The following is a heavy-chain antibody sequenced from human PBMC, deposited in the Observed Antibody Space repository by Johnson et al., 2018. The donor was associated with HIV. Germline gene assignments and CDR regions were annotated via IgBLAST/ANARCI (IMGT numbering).Heavy chain of an antibody. CDR2: IYSGGST. Sequence: VQLVESGGGLVQPGGSLRLSCAASGFTVSSNYMSWVRQAPGKGLEWVSVIYSGGSTYYADSVKGRCTISRDNSKNTLYLQMNILRAEDTAVYYCARTRQRAFDIWGQGTMVTVSS. CDR3: ARTRQRAFDI. D-gene: IGHD6-25*01. V-gene: IGHV3-66*01. J-gene: IGHJ3*02. CDR1: GFTVSSNY.